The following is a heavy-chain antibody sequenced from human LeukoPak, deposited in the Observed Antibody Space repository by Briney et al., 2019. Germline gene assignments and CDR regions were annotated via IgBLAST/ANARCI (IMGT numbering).Heavy chain of an antibody. CDR3: ARESSGDDAFDI. CDR2: MNPNSGNT. V-gene: IGHV1-8*01. Sequence: GASVKVSCKASGYTFTSYDINWVRQATGQGLEWMGWMNPNSGNTGYAQKFQGRVTMTRNTSVSTAYMELSSLRSEDTAVYYCARESSGDDAFDIWGQGTMVTVSS. D-gene: IGHD3-22*01. J-gene: IGHJ3*02. CDR1: GYTFTSYD.